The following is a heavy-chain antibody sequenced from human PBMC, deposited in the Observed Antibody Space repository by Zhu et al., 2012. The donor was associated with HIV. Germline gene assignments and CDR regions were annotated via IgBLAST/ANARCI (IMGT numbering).Heavy chain of an antibody. J-gene: IGHJ4*02. CDR3: ARPYSSGWYTPSYFDY. Sequence: QVQLQESGPGLVKPSETLSLTCTVSGGSISSSSYYWGWIRQPPGKGLEWIGSIYYSGSTYYNPSLKSRVTISVDTSKNQFSLKLSSVTAADTAVYYCARPYSSGWYTPSYFDYVGPGNLVTVSS. CDR1: GGSISSSSYY. V-gene: IGHV4-39*01. CDR2: IYYSGST. D-gene: IGHD6-19*01.